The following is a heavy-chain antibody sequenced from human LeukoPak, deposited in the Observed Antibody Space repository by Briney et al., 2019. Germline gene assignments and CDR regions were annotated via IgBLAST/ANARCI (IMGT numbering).Heavy chain of an antibody. CDR1: GFTFSSYG. J-gene: IGHJ4*02. V-gene: IGHV3-30*18. Sequence: GGSLRLSCAACGFTFSSYGMHWVRQAPGKGLEWVAVISYDGSNKYYADYVKGRFTISRDNSKNTLYLQMNSLRAEDTAVYYCAKDLYPVLRYFDWLSDYWGQGTLVTVSS. CDR2: ISYDGSNK. CDR3: AKDLYPVLRYFDWLSDY. D-gene: IGHD3-9*01.